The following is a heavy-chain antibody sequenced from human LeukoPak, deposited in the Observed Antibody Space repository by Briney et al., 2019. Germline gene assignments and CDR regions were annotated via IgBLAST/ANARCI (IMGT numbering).Heavy chain of an antibody. Sequence: TASETLSLTCTVSGGSISGSSYYWGWIRQPPGKGLEWIGYIYHSGTTYYNPSLQSRVTMSVDTSKNQFSLKLSSVTAVDTAVYYCARKENVYYYFDYWGQGTLVTVSS. CDR3: ARKENVYYYFDY. CDR2: IYHSGTT. J-gene: IGHJ4*02. D-gene: IGHD3-10*01. V-gene: IGHV4-39*07. CDR1: GGSISGSSYY.